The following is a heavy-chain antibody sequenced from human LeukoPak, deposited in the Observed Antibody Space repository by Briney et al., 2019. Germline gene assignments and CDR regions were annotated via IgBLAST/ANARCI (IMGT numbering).Heavy chain of an antibody. CDR3: ARDNHYYDTSGYYDYFDY. CDR1: GFTFSSYS. J-gene: IGHJ4*02. CDR2: ISSSSSYI. Sequence: GGSLRLSCAASGFTFSSYSMNWVRQAPGKGLECVSSISSSSSYIYYADSVKGRFTISRDNAKNSLYLQMNSLRAEDTAVYYCARDNHYYDTSGYYDYFDYWGQGTLVTVSS. V-gene: IGHV3-21*01. D-gene: IGHD3-22*01.